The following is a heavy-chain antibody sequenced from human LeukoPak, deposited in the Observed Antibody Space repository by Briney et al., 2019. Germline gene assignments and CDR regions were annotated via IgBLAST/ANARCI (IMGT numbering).Heavy chain of an antibody. Sequence: GGSLRLSCAASGFTFSSYWMTWVRQAPGKGLEWVAIIKQAASETYYVGSVKGRFTISRDNAKNSLYLQMSSLRADDTAVYYCARYYCGTSTTCYMFDFWGQGILVTVSS. V-gene: IGHV3-7*01. D-gene: IGHD2-2*01. CDR3: ARYYCGTSTTCYMFDF. CDR2: IKQAASET. CDR1: GFTFSSYW. J-gene: IGHJ4*02.